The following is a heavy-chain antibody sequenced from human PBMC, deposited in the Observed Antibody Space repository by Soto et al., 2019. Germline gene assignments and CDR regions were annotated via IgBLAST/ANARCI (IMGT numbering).Heavy chain of an antibody. CDR2: INAGNGNT. CDR1: GYTFTSYA. CDR3: ARAVAGILTPAY. J-gene: IGHJ4*02. V-gene: IGHV1-3*01. Sequence: ASVKVSCKASGYTFTSYAMHWVRQAPGQRLEWMGWINAGNGNTKYSQKFQGRVTITRDTSASTAYMELSSLRSEDTAVYYCARAVAGILTPAYWGQGTLVTVSS. D-gene: IGHD6-19*01.